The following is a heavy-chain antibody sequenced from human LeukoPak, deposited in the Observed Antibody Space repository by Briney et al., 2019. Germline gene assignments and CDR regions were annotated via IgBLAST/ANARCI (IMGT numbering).Heavy chain of an antibody. D-gene: IGHD5-24*01. V-gene: IGHV3-49*04. J-gene: IGHJ4*02. CDR1: GLAFGDYA. Sequence: QTGRSLRLSCTASGLAFGDYAMSWVRQAPGKGLEWVGFIRGKDYGGTTEYAVSVKGRFSISRDDSKSIAYLQMDSLKTEDTAVYYCTLGSYNYGRWDFDYWGQGTLVTVSS. CDR3: TLGSYNYGRWDFDY. CDR2: IRGKDYGGTT.